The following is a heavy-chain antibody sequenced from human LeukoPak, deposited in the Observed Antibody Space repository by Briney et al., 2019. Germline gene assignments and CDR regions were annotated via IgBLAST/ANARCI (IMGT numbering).Heavy chain of an antibody. CDR1: GYTFTSYG. CDR2: ISAYNGNT. Sequence: ASVKVSCKASGYTFTSYGISWVRQAPGQGLEWMGWISAYNGNTNYAQKLQGRVTMTTDTSTSTAYMELRSLRSDDTAVYYCARDGITIFGVVSSRFDYWGQGTLVTVSS. D-gene: IGHD3-3*01. CDR3: ARDGITIFGVVSSRFDY. J-gene: IGHJ4*02. V-gene: IGHV1-18*01.